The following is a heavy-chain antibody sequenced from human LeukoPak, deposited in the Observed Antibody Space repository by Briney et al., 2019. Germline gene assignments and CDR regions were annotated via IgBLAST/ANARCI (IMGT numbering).Heavy chain of an antibody. CDR2: INHSGST. D-gene: IGHD3-3*01. CDR3: ARVAPITIFGVVIGWPQNYYYYGMDV. J-gene: IGHJ6*02. Sequence: SETLSLTCVVSGGSFSAHYWSWIRQPPGMGLEWIGEINHSGSTNYNPSLKSRVTMSVDTSKNQFSLKLSSVTAADTAVYYCARVAPITIFGVVIGWPQNYYYYGMDVWGQGTTVTVSS. V-gene: IGHV4-34*01. CDR1: GGSFSAHY.